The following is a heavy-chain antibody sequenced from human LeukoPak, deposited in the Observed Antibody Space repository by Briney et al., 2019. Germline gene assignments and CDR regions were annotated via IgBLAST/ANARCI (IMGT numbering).Heavy chain of an antibody. CDR3: ARQPVVVNFDY. CDR2: IYYSGST. V-gene: IGHV4-39*01. D-gene: IGHD3-22*01. J-gene: IGHJ4*02. CDR1: GGSISSSSYY. Sequence: SETLSPTCTVSGGSISSSSYYWGWIRQPPGKGLEWIGSIYYSGSTYYNPSLKSRVTISVDTSKNQFSLKLSSVTAADTAVYYCARQPVVVNFDYWGQGTLVTVSS.